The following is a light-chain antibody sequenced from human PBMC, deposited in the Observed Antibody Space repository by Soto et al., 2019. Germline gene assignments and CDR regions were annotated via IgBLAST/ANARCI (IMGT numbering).Light chain of an antibody. CDR1: QSVLYSSNNKTY. CDR3: QQYYSTPGYT. J-gene: IGKJ2*01. V-gene: IGKV4-1*01. Sequence: DIVMTQSPDSLAVSLGERATINCKSSQSVLYSSNNKTYLAWYQQKPGQPPKLLIYWASTLESGVPDRFSGSGSGTDFPLTISSLQAEDVAVYYCQQYYSTPGYTFGQGTKREIK. CDR2: WAS.